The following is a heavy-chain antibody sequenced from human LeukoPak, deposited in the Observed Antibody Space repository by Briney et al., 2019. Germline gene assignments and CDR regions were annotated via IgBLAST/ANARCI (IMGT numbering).Heavy chain of an antibody. CDR3: ARTPDGADY. J-gene: IGHJ4*02. Sequence: GGSLRLSCAASGFTFSSYAMSWVRQAPGKGLEWVANIKQDGTEIYYVDSVRGRFIISRDNAENSLYLQMNSLRVEDTAVYYCARTPDGADYWGQGTLVTVSS. V-gene: IGHV3-7*01. CDR1: GFTFSSYA. CDR2: IKQDGTEI. D-gene: IGHD3-10*01.